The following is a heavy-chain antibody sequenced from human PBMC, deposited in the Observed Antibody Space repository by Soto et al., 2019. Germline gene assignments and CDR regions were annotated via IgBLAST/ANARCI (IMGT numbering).Heavy chain of an antibody. CDR3: ARDCGRHWSSTRCGPFYFDY. Sequence: QVQLQESGPGLVKPSETLSLTCTVSGVSISDYYWSWIRPPPGQVLEWIGYIHYSGSTVYTPSLKSQATIAVDTSKNLLSMELTYGTATDTAVYYCARDCGRHWSSTRCGPFYFDYWGQGTLVTGSS. CDR2: IHYSGST. J-gene: IGHJ4*02. CDR1: GVSISDYY. D-gene: IGHD2-2*01. V-gene: IGHV4-59*01.